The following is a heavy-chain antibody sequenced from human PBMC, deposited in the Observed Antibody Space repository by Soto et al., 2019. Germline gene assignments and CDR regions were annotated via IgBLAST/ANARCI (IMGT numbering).Heavy chain of an antibody. D-gene: IGHD3-10*01. CDR2: IMPIFGTP. V-gene: IGHV1-69*13. Sequence: ASVKVSCKASGGTFDSYVISWLRQAPGQGLECMVGIMPIFGTPNYAQKFRGRVTISADESTSTAYLELSSLTSDDTAVYYCARVHSSGIFYFVDPWGQGTLVTVYS. CDR1: GGTFDSYV. J-gene: IGHJ5*02. CDR3: ARVHSSGIFYFVDP.